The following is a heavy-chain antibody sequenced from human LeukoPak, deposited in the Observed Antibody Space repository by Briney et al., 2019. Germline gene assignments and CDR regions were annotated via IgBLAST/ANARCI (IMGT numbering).Heavy chain of an antibody. D-gene: IGHD1-26*01. Sequence: GGSLRLSCAASGFTFSSYAMSWVRQAPGKGLEWVSAISSSGGSTYYADSVKGRFTISRDNSKNTLYLQMNSLRAEDTAVYYCASLLTYSGSYYGPFGAFDIWGQGTMVTVSS. V-gene: IGHV3-23*01. CDR3: ASLLTYSGSYYGPFGAFDI. CDR1: GFTFSSYA. CDR2: ISSSGGST. J-gene: IGHJ3*02.